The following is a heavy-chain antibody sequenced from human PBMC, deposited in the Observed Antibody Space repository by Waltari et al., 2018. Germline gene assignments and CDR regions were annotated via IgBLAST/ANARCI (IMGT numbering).Heavy chain of an antibody. V-gene: IGHV3-7*01. CDR2: IRHIGSEK. D-gene: IGHD1-1*01. J-gene: IGHJ4*02. CDR1: GFIFSNYW. Sequence: EVQLVESGGGLVQPGGSLRLSCAASGFIFSNYWMGWVRQAPGVGWDWVGDIRHIGSEKYYVESVKGRCTISRDNAENTLYLQMISLRAEDTAVYYCAKDLGIGGGTTEFDHWGQGTLVTVSS. CDR3: AKDLGIGGGTTEFDH.